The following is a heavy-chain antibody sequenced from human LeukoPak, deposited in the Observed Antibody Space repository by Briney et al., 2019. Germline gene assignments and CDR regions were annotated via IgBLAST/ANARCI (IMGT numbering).Heavy chain of an antibody. CDR2: IYYSGST. CDR1: GGSISSGSYY. D-gene: IGHD2-2*01. CDR3: ARHTYQLPSGY. J-gene: IGHJ4*02. Sequence: SQTLSLTCTVSGGSISSGSYYWGWIRQPPGKGLEWIGSIYYSGSTYYNPSLKSRVTISVDTSKNQFSLKLSSVTAADTAVYYCARHTYQLPSGYWGQGTLVTVSS. V-gene: IGHV4-39*01.